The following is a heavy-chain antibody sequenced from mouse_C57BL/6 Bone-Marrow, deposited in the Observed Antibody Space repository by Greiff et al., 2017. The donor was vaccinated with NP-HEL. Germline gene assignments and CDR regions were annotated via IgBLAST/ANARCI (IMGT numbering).Heavy chain of an antibody. CDR2: IDPSDSYT. D-gene: IGHD2-4*01. Sequence: QVQLQQPGAELVKPGASVKLSCKASGYTFTSYWMQWVKQRPGQGLEWIGEIDPSDSYTNYIQKFKGKATLTVDTSSSTAYMQLSSLTSEDSAVYYCARWRPYDYDEGGYYAMDYWGQGTSVTVSS. V-gene: IGHV1-50*01. CDR1: GYTFTSYW. J-gene: IGHJ4*01. CDR3: ARWRPYDYDEGGYYAMDY.